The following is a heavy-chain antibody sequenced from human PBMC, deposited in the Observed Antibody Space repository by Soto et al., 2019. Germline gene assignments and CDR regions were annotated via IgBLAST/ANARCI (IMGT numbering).Heavy chain of an antibody. Sequence: QVQLVQSGAEVKKPGSSVKVSCKASGGTFSSYAISWVRQAPGQGLEWVGGIIPIFGTANYAQKFQGRVTITADESTSTAYMELSSLRSEDTAVYYCARGIVVVQAAIRSWFGRWGQGTLVTVAA. D-gene: IGHD2-2*02. V-gene: IGHV1-69*01. J-gene: IGHJ5*02. CDR1: GGTFSSYA. CDR2: IIPIFGTA. CDR3: ARGIVVVQAAIRSWFGR.